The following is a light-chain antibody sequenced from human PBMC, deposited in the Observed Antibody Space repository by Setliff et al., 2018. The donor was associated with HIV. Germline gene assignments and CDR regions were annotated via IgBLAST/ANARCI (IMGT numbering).Light chain of an antibody. CDR1: RSNIGAGFD. CDR3: QSYDSSLRGYV. J-gene: IGLJ1*01. Sequence: QSALTQPPSVSGAPGQRVTISCTGSRSNIGAGFDVHWFQRLPGTAPKVVIYGDNYRPSGVPDRISGSKSGTSASLAITGLQAEDEADYYCQSYDSSLRGYVFGTGTKVTVL. V-gene: IGLV1-40*01. CDR2: GDN.